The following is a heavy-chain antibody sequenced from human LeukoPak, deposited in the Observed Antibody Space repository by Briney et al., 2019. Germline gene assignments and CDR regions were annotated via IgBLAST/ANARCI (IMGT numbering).Heavy chain of an antibody. CDR3: AKVAGNVDY. J-gene: IGHJ4*02. Sequence: SETLSLTCTVSGGSISSSSYYWGWIRQPPGKGLEWIGSIYYRGSTYYNPSLKSRVTISLDTSKNQFSLKLSSVTAADTAVYYCAKVAGNVDYWGQGTLVTVSS. D-gene: IGHD6-19*01. CDR2: IYYRGST. CDR1: GGSISSSSYY. V-gene: IGHV4-39*07.